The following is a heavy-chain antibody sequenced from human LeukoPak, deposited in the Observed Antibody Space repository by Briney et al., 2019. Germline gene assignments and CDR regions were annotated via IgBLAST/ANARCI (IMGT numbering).Heavy chain of an antibody. V-gene: IGHV3-21*06. Sequence: GGSLRLSCTASGLTFATAGFNWVRQAPGKGLEWVASIGPTGSDRYHADSIKGRFTISRDNANNFLYLQMISLRAEDTAVYYCATETNGRHYDYWGQGTLLTVST. CDR1: GLTFATAG. CDR2: IGPTGSDR. CDR3: ATETNGRHYDY. J-gene: IGHJ4*02. D-gene: IGHD1-14*01.